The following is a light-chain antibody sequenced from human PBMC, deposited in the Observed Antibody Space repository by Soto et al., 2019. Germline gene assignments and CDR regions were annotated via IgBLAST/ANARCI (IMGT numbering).Light chain of an antibody. CDR1: QSISTE. CDR2: SAS. CDR3: QQGHNWPLT. V-gene: IGKV3-15*01. J-gene: IGKJ2*01. Sequence: EIVMTQSPATLSVSPGERATLSCRASQSISTELAWYQQKPGQPPSLLIYSASTRATCVPARFTGSGSGSEFTLTISGLQSEDFAVYYCQQGHNWPLTFGQGTRLEI.